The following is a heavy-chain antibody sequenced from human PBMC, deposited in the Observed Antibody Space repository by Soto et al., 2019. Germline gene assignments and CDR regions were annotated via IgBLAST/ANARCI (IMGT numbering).Heavy chain of an antibody. CDR3: ARDGTSSSYDY. CDR2: IYYSGST. J-gene: IGHJ4*02. V-gene: IGHV4-31*03. Sequence: QVQLQESGPGLVKPSQTLSLTCTVSGGSISSGAHYWSWIRQHPGKGLEWIGYIYYSGSTYYNPSLRSRVAISVDTSKNQFSLKLNSVTVADTAVYYCARDGTSSSYDYWGQGTLVTVSS. D-gene: IGHD6-6*01. CDR1: GGSISSGAHY.